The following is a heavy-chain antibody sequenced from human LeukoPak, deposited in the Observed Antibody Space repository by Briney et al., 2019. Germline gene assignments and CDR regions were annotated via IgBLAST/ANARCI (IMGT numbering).Heavy chain of an antibody. V-gene: IGHV3-13*01. D-gene: IGHD1-26*01. CDR3: ARDLGNNWFDP. J-gene: IGHJ5*02. CDR2: IGTAGDT. CDR1: GFTFSSYD. Sequence: PGGSLRLSCAASGFTFSSYDMHWVRQATGKGLEWVSAIGTAGDTYYPGSVKGRFTISRENAKNSLYLQMNSLRAGDTAAYYCARDLGNNWFDPWGQGTLVTVSP.